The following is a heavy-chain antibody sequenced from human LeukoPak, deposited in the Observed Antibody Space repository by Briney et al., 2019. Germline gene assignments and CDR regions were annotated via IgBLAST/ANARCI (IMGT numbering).Heavy chain of an antibody. V-gene: IGHV4/OR15-8*02. D-gene: IGHD1-26*01. CDR3: SRESGPFCPFGY. Sequence: SETLSLTCGVSGGSISGTNWWSWVRLPPGQGLEWIGEISLAGQTNYDPTLNGRVTMSLDKSSNQLSLHLTSVTAADTATYFCSRESGPFCPFGYWGQGTLVIVSS. CDR1: GGSISGTNW. CDR2: ISLAGQT. J-gene: IGHJ4*02.